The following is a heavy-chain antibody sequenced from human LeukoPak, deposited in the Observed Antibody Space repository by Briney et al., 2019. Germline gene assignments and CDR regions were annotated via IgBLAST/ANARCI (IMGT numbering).Heavy chain of an antibody. CDR3: ASYGFHRRISRRYDLDYFQH. Sequence: PGGSLKLSCAASGFTFSSYSMNWVRQAPGKGLEWVSSISSSSSYIYYADSVKGRFTISRDNAKNSLYLQMNSLRAEDTAVYYCASYGFHRRISRRYDLDYFQHWGQGTLVTVSS. J-gene: IGHJ1*01. CDR1: GFTFSSYS. V-gene: IGHV3-21*01. CDR2: ISSSSSYI. D-gene: IGHD3-3*01.